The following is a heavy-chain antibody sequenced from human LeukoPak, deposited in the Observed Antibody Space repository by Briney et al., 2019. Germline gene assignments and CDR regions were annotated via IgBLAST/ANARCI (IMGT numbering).Heavy chain of an antibody. CDR2: IIPIFGTA. V-gene: IGHV1-69*05. CDR1: GGTFSSYA. D-gene: IGHD2-8*01. Sequence: ASVQVSCKASGGTFSSYAISWVRQAPGQGLEWMGGIIPIFGTANYAQKFQGRVTITTDESTSTAYMELSSLRSEDTAVYYCASPRVYPGGTHFDYWGQGTLVTVSS. J-gene: IGHJ4*02. CDR3: ASPRVYPGGTHFDY.